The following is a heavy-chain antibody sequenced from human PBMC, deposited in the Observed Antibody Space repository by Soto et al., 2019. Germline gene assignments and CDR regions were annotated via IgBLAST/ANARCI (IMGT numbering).Heavy chain of an antibody. D-gene: IGHD3-10*01. CDR2: IYYSGST. CDR1: GGSISSGGYY. V-gene: IGHV4-31*03. J-gene: IGHJ5*02. Sequence: PSETLSLTCTVSGGSISSGGYYWSWLRQHPGKGLEWIGYIYYSGSTYYNPSLKSRVTISVDTSKNQFSLKLSSVTAADTAVYYCGSATMVRGVIPWGQGTLVTVSS. CDR3: GSATMVRGVIP.